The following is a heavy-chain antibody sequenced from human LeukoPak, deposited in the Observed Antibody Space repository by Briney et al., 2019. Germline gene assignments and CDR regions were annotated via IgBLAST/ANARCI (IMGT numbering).Heavy chain of an antibody. D-gene: IGHD6-19*01. V-gene: IGHV4-59*01. J-gene: IGHJ4*02. Sequence: SETLSLTCTVSGGSISSYYWSWIRQPPGKGLEWIGYIYYSGSTNYNPSLKSRVTISVDTSKNQFSLKLSSVTAADTAVYYCARRAVAVGIDYWGQGTLVTVSS. CDR2: IYYSGST. CDR1: GGSISSYY. CDR3: ARRAVAVGIDY.